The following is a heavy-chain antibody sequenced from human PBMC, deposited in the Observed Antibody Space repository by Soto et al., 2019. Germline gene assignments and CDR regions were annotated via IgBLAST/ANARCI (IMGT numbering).Heavy chain of an antibody. Sequence: TLSLTCTVSGGSISSSSYYWGWIRQPPGKGLEWIGSIYYSGSTYYNPSLKSRVTISVDTSKNQFSLKLSSVTAADTAVHYCARSPYDYIWGSYRSNYYYSMDVWGKGTTVTVSS. CDR2: IYYSGST. J-gene: IGHJ6*03. CDR3: ARSPYDYIWGSYRSNYYYSMDV. D-gene: IGHD3-16*02. CDR1: GGSISSSSYY. V-gene: IGHV4-39*01.